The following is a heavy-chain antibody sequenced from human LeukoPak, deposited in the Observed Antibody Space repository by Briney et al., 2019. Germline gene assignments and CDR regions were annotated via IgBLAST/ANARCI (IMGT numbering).Heavy chain of an antibody. V-gene: IGHV3-23*01. J-gene: IGHJ4*02. CDR2: ISGSGGST. CDR1: GFTFSSYA. CDR3: AKDLYRAAAGTALDY. Sequence: PGGSLRLSCAASGFTFSSYAMSWVRQAPGKGLEWVSAISGSGGSTYYADSVKGRFTISRDNSRNTLYLQMNSLRAEDTAVYYCAKDLYRAAAGTALDYWGQGTLVTVSS. D-gene: IGHD6-13*01.